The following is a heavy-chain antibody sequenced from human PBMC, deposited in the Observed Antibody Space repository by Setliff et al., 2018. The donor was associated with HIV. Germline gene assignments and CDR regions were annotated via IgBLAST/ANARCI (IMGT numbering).Heavy chain of an antibody. CDR3: ASQGRGGWLWGGFVS. CDR1: GYSIRSGYY. CDR2: IYYSGST. V-gene: IGHV4-38-2*02. Sequence: SETLSLTCTVSGYSIRSGYYWGWIRQPPGEGLEWIGNIYYSGSTYYNPSLKSRTTISVDTSQNQFSLKLTSVTAADTAVYYCASQGRGGWLWGGFVSWGQGTLVTV. J-gene: IGHJ4*02. D-gene: IGHD6-19*01.